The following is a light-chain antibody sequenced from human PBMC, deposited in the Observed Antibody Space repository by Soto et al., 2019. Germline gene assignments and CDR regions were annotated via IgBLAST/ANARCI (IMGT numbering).Light chain of an antibody. CDR2: WAS. J-gene: IGKJ1*01. CDR1: QSVLYSSNNKNY. Sequence: DIVMTQSPDSLAVSLGERATINCKSSQSVLYSSNNKNYLAWYQQKPGQPPKLLVSWASTRESGVPDRFSGSGSGTDFTLTISGLQAEDVAVYYCQQYYVTPRTFGQGTKVEIK. V-gene: IGKV4-1*01. CDR3: QQYYVTPRT.